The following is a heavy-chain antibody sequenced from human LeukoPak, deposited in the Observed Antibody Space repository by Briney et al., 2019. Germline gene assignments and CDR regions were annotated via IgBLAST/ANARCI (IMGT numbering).Heavy chain of an antibody. Sequence: SETLSLTCAVSGGSISSCNWWSWVRQPPGKGLEWIGYIYYSGTTSYNPSLKSRVTISVDTSKNQFSLKLTSVTAADTAVYYCATYCSSNRCYFDYWGQGTRVTVSS. CDR3: ATYCSSNRCYFDY. J-gene: IGHJ4*02. D-gene: IGHD2-2*01. V-gene: IGHV4-4*02. CDR2: IYYSGTT. CDR1: GGSISSCNW.